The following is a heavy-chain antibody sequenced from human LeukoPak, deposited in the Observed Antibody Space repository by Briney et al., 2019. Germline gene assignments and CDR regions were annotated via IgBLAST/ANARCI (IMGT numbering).Heavy chain of an antibody. CDR1: GFTFSSYA. J-gene: IGHJ4*02. Sequence: PGGSLRLSCAVSGFTFSSYAMSWVRQAPGKGLEWVSAISGSGGSTYYADSAKGRFTISRDNSKNTLYLQMNSLRAEDTAVYYCAKECSSTSCMDYWGQGTLVTVSS. CDR3: AKECSSTSCMDY. CDR2: ISGSGGST. V-gene: IGHV3-23*01. D-gene: IGHD2-2*01.